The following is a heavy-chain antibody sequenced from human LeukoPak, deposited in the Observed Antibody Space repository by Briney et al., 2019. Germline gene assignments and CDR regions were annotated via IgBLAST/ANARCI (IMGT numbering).Heavy chain of an antibody. J-gene: IGHJ5*02. CDR2: INHSGST. D-gene: IGHD6-13*01. CDR1: GGSFSGYY. CDR3: ARGSWLPHNNWFDP. V-gene: IGHV4-34*01. Sequence: PSETLSLTCAVYGGSFSGYYWSWIRQPPGKGLEWIGKINHSGSTNYNPSLKSRVTISVDTSKNQFSLKLSSVTAADTAVYYCARGSWLPHNNWFDPWGQGTLVTVSS.